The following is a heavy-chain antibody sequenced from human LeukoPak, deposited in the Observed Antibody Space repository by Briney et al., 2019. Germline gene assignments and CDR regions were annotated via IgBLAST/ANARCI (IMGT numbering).Heavy chain of an antibody. Sequence: PGGSLRLSCAASGFTFSSAWMSWVRQAPGKGLEWVANVNQDGSGKYYVDSVKGRFTISKDNAKSSLYLQMNSLRAEDTAVYYCARVWSDWLWADYWGQGTLVTVSS. CDR2: VNQDGSGK. V-gene: IGHV3-7*01. CDR3: ARVWSDWLWADY. J-gene: IGHJ4*02. D-gene: IGHD3-3*01. CDR1: GFTFSSAW.